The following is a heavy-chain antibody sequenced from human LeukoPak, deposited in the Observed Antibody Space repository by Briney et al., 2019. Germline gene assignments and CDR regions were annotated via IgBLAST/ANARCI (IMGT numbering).Heavy chain of an antibody. J-gene: IGHJ4*02. D-gene: IGHD6-13*01. V-gene: IGHV1-69*13. Sequence: SVKVSCKASGGTFSSYAISWVRQAPGQGLEWMGGIIPIFGTANYAQKFQGRVTITADQSTSTAYMELSSLRSEDTAVYSCAFSSSWYGGYYFDYWGQGTLVTVSS. CDR3: AFSSSWYGGYYFDY. CDR1: GGTFSSYA. CDR2: IIPIFGTA.